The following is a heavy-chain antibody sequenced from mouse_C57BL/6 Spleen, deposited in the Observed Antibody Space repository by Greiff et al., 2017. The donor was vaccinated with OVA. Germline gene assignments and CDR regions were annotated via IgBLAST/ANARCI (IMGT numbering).Heavy chain of an antibody. CDR3: ARNPLSPGYFDV. J-gene: IGHJ1*03. Sequence: QVQLQQSGAELVMPGASVKLSCKASGYTFTSYWMHWVKQRPGQGLEWIGEIDPSDSYTNYNQKFKGKSTLTVDKSSSTAYMQLSSLTSEDSAVYYCARNPLSPGYFDVWGTGTTVTVSS. CDR1: GYTFTSYW. V-gene: IGHV1-69*01. CDR2: IDPSDSYT.